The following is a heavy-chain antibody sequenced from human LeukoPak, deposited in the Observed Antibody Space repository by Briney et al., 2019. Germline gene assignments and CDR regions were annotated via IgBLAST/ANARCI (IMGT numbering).Heavy chain of an antibody. CDR1: GFTFSSYA. D-gene: IGHD2-2*01. V-gene: IGHV3-23*01. CDR2: ISGSGGST. CDR3: AKDHCSSTSCYYFDY. J-gene: IGHJ4*02. Sequence: GGSLRLSCAASGFTFSSYAMSWVRQAPGKGLEWVSAISGSGGSTYYADSVKGRFTISRDNTRYLQMSSLRAEDTAVYYCAKDHCSSTSCYYFDYWGQGTLVTVSS.